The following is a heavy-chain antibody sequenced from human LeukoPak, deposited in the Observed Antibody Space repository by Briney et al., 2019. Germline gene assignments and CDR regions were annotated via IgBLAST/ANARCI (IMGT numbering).Heavy chain of an antibody. D-gene: IGHD3-10*01. CDR1: GFTFSSYG. V-gene: IGHV3-30*18. CDR3: AKPSGSYYNPFDY. J-gene: IGHJ4*02. CDR2: ISYDGSNK. Sequence: PGRSLRLSCAASGFTFSSYGMHWVRQAPGKGLEWVAVISYDGSNKYYADSGKGRFTISRDNSKNTLYLQLNSLRPEDTAVYYCAKPSGSYYNPFDYWGQGTLVTVSS.